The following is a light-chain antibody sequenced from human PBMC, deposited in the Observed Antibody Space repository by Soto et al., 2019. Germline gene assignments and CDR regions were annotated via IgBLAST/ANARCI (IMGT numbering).Light chain of an antibody. CDR2: KAS. Sequence: DIEMTQSPSTLSASVGDRVTITCRASPSIRTWVAWHQQKPGKAPRLLMYKASNLESGVPSRFSGSGSGTEFTLTISSLQPDDFANYYCQQYNDYPWTFGQGTKVEIK. J-gene: IGKJ1*01. V-gene: IGKV1-5*03. CDR1: PSIRTW. CDR3: QQYNDYPWT.